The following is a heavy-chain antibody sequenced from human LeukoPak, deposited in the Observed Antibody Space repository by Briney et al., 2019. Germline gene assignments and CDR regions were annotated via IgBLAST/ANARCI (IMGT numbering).Heavy chain of an antibody. CDR3: VRIYCTSTSCYGDSYYGMDV. CDR1: GGSFSGYY. CDR2: VNHSGST. V-gene: IGHV4-34*01. Sequence: SETLSLTCAVYGGSFSGYYWSWICQPPGKGLEWIGDVNHSGSTNYNPSLKSRVTISVDTSKNQFSLKLSSVTAADSTVYYCVRIYCTSTSCYGDSYYGMDVWGQGTTVTVSS. D-gene: IGHD2-2*01. J-gene: IGHJ6*02.